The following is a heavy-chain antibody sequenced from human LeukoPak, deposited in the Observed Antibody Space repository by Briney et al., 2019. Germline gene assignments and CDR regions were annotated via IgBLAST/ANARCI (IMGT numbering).Heavy chain of an antibody. D-gene: IGHD6-13*01. V-gene: IGHV1-2*02. Sequence: GASVKVSCKASVYTFTCYYIDWVRQAPGQGLEWMGWIDPNSGGTNYAQKFQGRVTMTRGTSISTAYMELSALRSDDTAVYYCARGQAGTRFDYWGQGALVTVSP. CDR2: IDPNSGGT. CDR3: ARGQAGTRFDY. CDR1: VYTFTCYY. J-gene: IGHJ4*02.